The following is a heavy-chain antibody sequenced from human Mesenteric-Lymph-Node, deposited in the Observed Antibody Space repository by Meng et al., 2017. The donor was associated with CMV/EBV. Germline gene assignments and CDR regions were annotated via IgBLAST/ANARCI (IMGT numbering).Heavy chain of an antibody. CDR3: AKEGRGTYTDFDG. Sequence: GESLKISCAASEFAFSSHGMHWVRQAPGKGLEWVAFIRYDGKNEYHIDSVKGRFTISRDNSKNTLYLQMNSLRVEDTAVYYCAKEGRGTYTDFDGWGQGTLVTVSS. CDR2: IRYDGKNE. D-gene: IGHD2-2*02. CDR1: EFAFSSHG. V-gene: IGHV3-30*02. J-gene: IGHJ4*02.